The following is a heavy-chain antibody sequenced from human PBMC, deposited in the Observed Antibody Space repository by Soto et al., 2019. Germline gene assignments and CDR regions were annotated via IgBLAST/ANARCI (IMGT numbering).Heavy chain of an antibody. CDR2: IHSSGST. D-gene: IGHD6-13*01. J-gene: IGHJ5*02. Sequence: SETLSLTCTVSGASMNSYHWSWIRQPAGKGLEWIGHIHSSGSTNYNPSLKSRVTMSVDTSKNQFSLRLMSLTAADTAVYYCARDQGVAATGITWFDPWGQGSLVTVSS. V-gene: IGHV4-4*07. CDR3: ARDQGVAATGITWFDP. CDR1: GASMNSYH.